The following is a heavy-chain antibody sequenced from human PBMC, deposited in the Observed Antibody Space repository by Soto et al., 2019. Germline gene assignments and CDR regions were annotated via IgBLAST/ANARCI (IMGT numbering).Heavy chain of an antibody. V-gene: IGHV3-23*01. CDR1: GFSFSSYA. Sequence: EVQLLESGGGLVQPGGSLRLSCAASGFSFSSYAMVWVRQAPGKGLERDSVISARGGSLYFADSVKGPFTISRDNSKNVLSLEMNSLRAEDTATYFWAKGSVEYSASVENWGQGTLVVVSS. CDR3: AKGSVEYSASVEN. CDR2: ISARGGSL. D-gene: IGHD5-12*01. J-gene: IGHJ4*02.